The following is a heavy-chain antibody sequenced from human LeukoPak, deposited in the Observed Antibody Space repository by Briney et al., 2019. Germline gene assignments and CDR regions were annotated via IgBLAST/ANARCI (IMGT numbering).Heavy chain of an antibody. CDR3: ARSGIPPRPEDWFDP. CDR1: GYTFTSYY. D-gene: IGHD2-2*02. J-gene: IGHJ5*02. CDR2: INPSGGST. V-gene: IGHV1-46*01. Sequence: GASVKVSCKASGYTFTSYYMHWVRQAPGQGLEWMGIINPSGGSTSYAQKFQGRVTMTRDTSTSTVYMELSSLRSEDTAVYYCARSGIPPRPEDWFDPWGQGTLVTVSS.